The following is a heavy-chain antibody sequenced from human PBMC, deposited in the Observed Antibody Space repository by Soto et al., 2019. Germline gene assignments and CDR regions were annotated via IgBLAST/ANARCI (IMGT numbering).Heavy chain of an antibody. CDR3: ARGGYDLWSGYYREGVYYFDY. CDR1: GGSFSGYY. J-gene: IGHJ4*02. Sequence: SETLSLTCAVYGGSFSGYYWSWIRQPPGKGLEWIGEINHSGSTNYNPSLKSRVTISVDTSKNQFSLKLSSVTAADTAVYYCARGGYDLWSGYYREGVYYFDYWGQGTLVTVSS. D-gene: IGHD3-3*01. CDR2: INHSGST. V-gene: IGHV4-34*01.